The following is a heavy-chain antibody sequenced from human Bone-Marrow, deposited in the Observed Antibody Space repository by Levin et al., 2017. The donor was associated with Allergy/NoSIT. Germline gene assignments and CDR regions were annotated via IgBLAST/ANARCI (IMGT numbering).Heavy chain of an antibody. Sequence: GGSLRLSCAASGFIFDNYAMHWFRQAPGKGLEWVSGINWSGDHTAYADSVKGRFTISRDNGRGSLSLYLQMNSLRADDTAFYYCARVAGTYGDLGRAGYFDNWGQGTLVAVSS. V-gene: IGHV3-20*04. CDR2: INWSGDHT. D-gene: IGHD4-17*01. CDR3: ARVAGTYGDLGRAGYFDN. J-gene: IGHJ4*02. CDR1: GFIFDNYA.